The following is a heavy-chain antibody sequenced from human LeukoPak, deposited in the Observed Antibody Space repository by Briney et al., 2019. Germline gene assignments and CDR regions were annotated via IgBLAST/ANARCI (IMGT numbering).Heavy chain of an antibody. CDR1: GFTLSSYA. CDR3: ARDPYYDYVWGSYPGDY. D-gene: IGHD3-16*01. Sequence: GGSLRLSCAASGFTLSSYAMHWVRQAPGKGLEWVAVISYDGSNKYYADSVKGRFTISRDNSKNTLYLQMNSLRAEDTAVYYCARDPYYDYVWGSYPGDYWGQGTLVTVSS. V-gene: IGHV3-30-3*01. J-gene: IGHJ4*02. CDR2: ISYDGSNK.